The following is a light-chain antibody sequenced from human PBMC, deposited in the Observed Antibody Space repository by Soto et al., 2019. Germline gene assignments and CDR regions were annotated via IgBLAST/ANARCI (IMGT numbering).Light chain of an antibody. J-gene: IGKJ5*01. Sequence: EIVLTQSPATLSLSPGERATLSCRASQSISSYLAWYQQKSGQAPRLLIFDVFNRATGIPARFSGSGSGTDFTLTISSLEPEDFAVYYCQQRSNWPPITFGQGTRLEIK. CDR3: QQRSNWPPIT. CDR2: DVF. V-gene: IGKV3-11*01. CDR1: QSISSY.